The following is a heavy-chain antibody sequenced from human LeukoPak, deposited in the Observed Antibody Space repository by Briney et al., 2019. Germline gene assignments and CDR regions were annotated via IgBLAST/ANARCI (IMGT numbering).Heavy chain of an antibody. CDR1: GLTFSSYA. CDR3: AIRIAVAGVDY. D-gene: IGHD6-19*01. J-gene: IGHJ4*02. CDR2: ISGSGGST. Sequence: PGGSLRLSCAASGLTFSSYAMSWVRQAPGKGLEWVSRISGSGGSTYYADSVKGRFTISRDNSKNTLYLQMNSLRAEDTAVYYCAIRIAVAGVDYWGQGTLVTVSS. V-gene: IGHV3-23*01.